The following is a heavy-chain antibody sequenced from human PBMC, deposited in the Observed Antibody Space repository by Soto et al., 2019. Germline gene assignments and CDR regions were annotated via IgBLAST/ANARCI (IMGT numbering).Heavy chain of an antibody. CDR2: IYYSGST. Sequence: PPGKGLEWIGEIYYSGSTYYNPSLKSRVTISVDTSKNQFSLKLSSVTAADTVVYYCARAKWRYYYDSSGYRALDYWGQGILVTVS. V-gene: IGHV4-34*01. D-gene: IGHD3-22*01. CDR3: ARAKWRYYYDSSGYRALDY. J-gene: IGHJ4*02.